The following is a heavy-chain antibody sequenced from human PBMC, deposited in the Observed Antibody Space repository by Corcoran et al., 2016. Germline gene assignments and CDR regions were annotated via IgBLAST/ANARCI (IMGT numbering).Heavy chain of an antibody. CDR3: AREGRHPIGGPRYFDL. CDR1: GGSFSGYY. Sequence: QVQLQQWGAGLLKPSETLSLTCAVYGGSFSGYYWSWIRQPPGKGLEWIGEINHSGSTNYNPSLKSRVTISVDTSKNQFSLKLSSVTAADTAVYYCAREGRHPIGGPRYFDLWGRGTLVTVSS. V-gene: IGHV4-34*01. J-gene: IGHJ2*01. CDR2: INHSGST.